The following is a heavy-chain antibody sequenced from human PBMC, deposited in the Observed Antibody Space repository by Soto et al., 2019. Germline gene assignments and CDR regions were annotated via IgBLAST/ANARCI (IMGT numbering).Heavy chain of an antibody. Sequence: EVQLLESGGDLIKPGGSLRLSCAASGFTVSSKYMTWVRQAPGKGLEWVSILWSAGLTYYADSVKGRFTISRDNSKNTVYLQMNSLRVEDSAVYYCTRELPPDLWGQGTLVTVSS. CDR1: GFTVSSKY. CDR3: TRELPPDL. J-gene: IGHJ5*02. V-gene: IGHV3-53*01. CDR2: LWSAGLT.